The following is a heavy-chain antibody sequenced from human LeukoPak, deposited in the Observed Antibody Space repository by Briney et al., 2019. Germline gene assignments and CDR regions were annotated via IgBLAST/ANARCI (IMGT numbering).Heavy chain of an antibody. CDR1: GFTFSSYE. J-gene: IGHJ4*02. CDR2: ISSSGDTV. D-gene: IGHD1-26*01. CDR3: ARDGSFTSGSFFDS. V-gene: IGHV3-48*03. Sequence: PGGSLRLSCAASGFTFSSYEMNWVRQGPGKGPEWVSYISSSGDTVFYGYSLNGRFTISRDNAKNSLYLQINNLGAEDTGVYYCARDGSFTSGSFFDSWGQGTLVTVSS.